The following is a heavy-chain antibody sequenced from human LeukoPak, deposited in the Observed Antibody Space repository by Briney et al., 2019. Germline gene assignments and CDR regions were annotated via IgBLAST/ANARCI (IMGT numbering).Heavy chain of an antibody. CDR1: GGSISSYY. D-gene: IGHD3-10*01. Sequence: SETLSLTCTVSGGSISSYYWSSIRQPPGKGREWIGYIYTNGSTNYNPSRKSQVTLSVDTSKNQFSLKLSSVTAADTAVYYCAGHDARPGVLTNWFDAWGQGTLVTVSS. CDR2: IYTNGST. J-gene: IGHJ5*02. V-gene: IGHV4-4*09. CDR3: AGHDARPGVLTNWFDA.